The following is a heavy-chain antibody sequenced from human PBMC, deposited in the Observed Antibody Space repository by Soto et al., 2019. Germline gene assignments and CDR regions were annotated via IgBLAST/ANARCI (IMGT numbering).Heavy chain of an antibody. CDR2: ISYDGSYK. D-gene: IGHD2-8*01. Sequence: QVQLVESGGGVVQPGRSLRLSCAASGFTFSSYGMHWVRQAPGKGLEWVAVISYDGSYKYYADSVKGRFTISRDNSKNTLYLQMNSLRAEDTAVYYCAKWCRGFDLWGRGTLVTVSS. J-gene: IGHJ2*01. CDR1: GFTFSSYG. CDR3: AKWCRGFDL. V-gene: IGHV3-30*18.